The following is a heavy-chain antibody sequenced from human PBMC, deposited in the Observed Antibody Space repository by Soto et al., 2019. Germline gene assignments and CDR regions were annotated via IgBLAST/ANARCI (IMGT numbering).Heavy chain of an antibody. Sequence: QVQLVESGGGVVQPGRSLRLSCVDSGSKFKTSGMHWVRQAPGKGLEWVAVISYDGSNKYYTDSVKGRFTISRNNSKNALYLQMSSLREDDTAVYDCAIDLGDLGDGTVVTVTS. CDR3: AIDLGD. CDR2: ISYDGSNK. V-gene: IGHV3-30*03. CDR1: GSKFKTSG. J-gene: IGHJ4*01.